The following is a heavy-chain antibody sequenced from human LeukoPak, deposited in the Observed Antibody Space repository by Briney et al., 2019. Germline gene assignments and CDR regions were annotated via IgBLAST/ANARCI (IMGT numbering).Heavy chain of an antibody. CDR2: INPNSGGT. D-gene: IGHD5-12*01. Sequence: ASVKVSCKASGYTFTGYYMHWVRQAPGQGLEWMGWINPNSGGTIYAQKFQGRVTMTRDTSISTAYMELSRLRSDDTAVYYCARGGGRGYSGYVVVYWGQGTLVTVSS. CDR1: GYTFTGYY. CDR3: ARGGGRGYSGYVVVY. J-gene: IGHJ4*02. V-gene: IGHV1-2*02.